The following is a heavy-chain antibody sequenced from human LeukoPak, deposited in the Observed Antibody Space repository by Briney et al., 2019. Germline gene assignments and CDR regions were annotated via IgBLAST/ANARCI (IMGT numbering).Heavy chain of an antibody. CDR3: VGRPRGY. D-gene: IGHD2-15*01. Sequence: PSETLSLTCTVSGGSTSSSTYYWGWVRQPPGKGLEWIGSVYYGGTTSYNPSLKSRVTISVDTSRNQFSLNLSSVTAADTAVYYCVGRPRGYWGQGILVTVSS. CDR2: VYYGGTT. V-gene: IGHV4-39*01. J-gene: IGHJ4*02. CDR1: GGSTSSSTYY.